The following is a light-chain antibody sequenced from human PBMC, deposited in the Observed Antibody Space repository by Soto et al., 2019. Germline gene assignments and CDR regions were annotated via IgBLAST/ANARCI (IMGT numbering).Light chain of an antibody. CDR1: SSDVGGYNY. Sequence: QSVLTKPPSAYGSPGQSVTISCTGTSSDVGGYNYVSWYQQHPGKAPKLMIYEVSQRPSGVPDRFSGSKSGNTASLTVSGLQAEDEADYYCSSYAGSNNYVFGTGTKVTVL. CDR3: SSYAGSNNYV. CDR2: EVS. J-gene: IGLJ1*01. V-gene: IGLV2-8*01.